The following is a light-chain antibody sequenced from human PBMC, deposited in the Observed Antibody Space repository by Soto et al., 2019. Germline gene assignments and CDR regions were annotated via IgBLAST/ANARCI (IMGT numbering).Light chain of an antibody. CDR2: EDN. CDR1: SGSIASNY. Sequence: NFMLTQTHSVSESPGKTVTISCTRSSGSIASNYVQWYQQRPGSAPTIVIFEDNQRPSGVPDRISGSIDSSSNSASLTISGLQTEDEAEYYCQSYDSNQGVVFGGGTKLTVL. CDR3: QSYDSNQGVV. V-gene: IGLV6-57*04. J-gene: IGLJ2*01.